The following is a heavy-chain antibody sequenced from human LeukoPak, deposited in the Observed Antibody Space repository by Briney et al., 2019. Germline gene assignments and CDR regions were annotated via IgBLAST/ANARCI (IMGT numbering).Heavy chain of an antibody. CDR3: ARALPLDY. V-gene: IGHV3-53*01. CDR2: IHTGGNT. J-gene: IGHJ4*02. Sequence: GGSLRLSCAASGFIVSSNYMSWVRQAPGKGLERVAVIHTGGNTYYADSVKGRFTISRDISKNTLYLQMNSLRVEDTAVYYCARALPLDYWGQGTLVTVSS. CDR1: GFIVSSNY.